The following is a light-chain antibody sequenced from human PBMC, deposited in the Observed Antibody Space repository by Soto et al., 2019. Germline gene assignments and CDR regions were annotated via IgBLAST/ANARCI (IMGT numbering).Light chain of an antibody. CDR3: VAWDDSLNGYVV. V-gene: IGLV1-44*01. CDR2: SNN. CDR1: SSNIGSNT. Sequence: QAVVTQPPSASGTPGQRVTISCSGSSSNIGSNTVNWYQQLPGTAPKLVIYSNNQRPSGVPDRFSGSKSGTSASLAISGLRSEDEADYYCVAWDDSLNGYVVFGGGTKLTVL. J-gene: IGLJ2*01.